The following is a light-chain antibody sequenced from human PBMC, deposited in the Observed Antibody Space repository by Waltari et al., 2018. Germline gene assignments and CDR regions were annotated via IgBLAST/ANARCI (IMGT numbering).Light chain of an antibody. CDR2: DDT. CDR3: CSYAGTSP. V-gene: IGLV2-11*01. CDR1: RTNIGSSNY. J-gene: IGLJ1*01. Sequence: QSALTQPRSVSGSPGQSVTISCTGARTNIGSSNYVSCYQQHPGKAPKRIIYDDTKRPSGVPDRFSGSKSGDTASLTISGLQAEDEADYYCCSYAGTSPFGTGTKVTVL.